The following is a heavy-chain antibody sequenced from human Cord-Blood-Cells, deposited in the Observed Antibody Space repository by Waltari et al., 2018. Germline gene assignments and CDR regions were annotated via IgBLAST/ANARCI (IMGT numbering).Heavy chain of an antibody. CDR3: ARTENPDIVATAIWWH. Sequence: QVQLVQSGAEVKKPGASVKVSCKASGYTFTSYGISWGRQAPRQGLEWMGWISAYNGNTNYAQKLQGRVTMTTDTSTSTAYMELRSLRSDDTAVYYCARTENPDIVATAIWWHWGQGTLVTVSS. CDR1: GYTFTSYG. D-gene: IGHD5-12*01. V-gene: IGHV1-18*01. CDR2: ISAYNGNT. J-gene: IGHJ4*02.